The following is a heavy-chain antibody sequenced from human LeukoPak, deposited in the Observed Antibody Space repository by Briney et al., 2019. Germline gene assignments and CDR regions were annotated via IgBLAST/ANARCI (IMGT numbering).Heavy chain of an antibody. CDR3: ARVRGSYGFDY. CDR2: INHSGST. Sequence: SETLSLTCAVYGGSFSGYYWSWIRQPPGKGLEWIGEINHSGSTNYNPSLKSRVTISVDTSKNQFSLKLSSVTAADTAVYYCARVRGSYGFDYWGQGTLVTVSS. V-gene: IGHV4-34*01. D-gene: IGHD5-18*01. J-gene: IGHJ4*02. CDR1: GGSFSGYY.